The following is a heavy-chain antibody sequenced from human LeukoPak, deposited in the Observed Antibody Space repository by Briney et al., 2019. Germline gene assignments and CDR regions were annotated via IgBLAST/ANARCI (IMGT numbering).Heavy chain of an antibody. Sequence: GGSLRLSCGASGFTFSSYAMSWVRQAPGKGLEWVANINQDGSEKYYVDSVRGRFAISRDNAKNSLYLQMNSLRPEDTAMYYYTGETYYFDHWGQGALVTVSS. CDR3: TGETYYFDH. J-gene: IGHJ4*02. V-gene: IGHV3-7*04. CDR2: INQDGSEK. CDR1: GFTFSSYA.